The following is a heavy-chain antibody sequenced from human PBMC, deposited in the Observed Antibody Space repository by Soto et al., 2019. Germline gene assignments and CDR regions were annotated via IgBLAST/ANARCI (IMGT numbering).Heavy chain of an antibody. J-gene: IGHJ4*02. V-gene: IGHV3-9*01. Sequence: DVQLVESGGGLVQPGRSLRLSCAASGFTFDDYAMHWVRQAPGKGLEWVSGISWNSGSIGYADSVKGRFTISRDNSKNFLFLQMNSLRAEDKALYYCAKDSGYSSGWAYYFEYWGLGTLVTVAS. CDR2: ISWNSGSI. CDR3: AKDSGYSSGWAYYFEY. CDR1: GFTFDDYA. D-gene: IGHD6-19*01.